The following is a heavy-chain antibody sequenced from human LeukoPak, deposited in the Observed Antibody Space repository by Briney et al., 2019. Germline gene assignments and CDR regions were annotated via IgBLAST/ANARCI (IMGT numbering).Heavy chain of an antibody. CDR1: GGTFSSYE. Sequence: ASVKVSCKASGGTFSSYEISWVRQAPGQGLEWMGGITPMFGIAKYAQKFQGRVTISAVESMSTVHMELSSLRSEDTAKYYCARGWLADSTVVTPYNYWGQGTVDTVSS. J-gene: IGHJ4*02. CDR2: ITPMFGIA. CDR3: ARGWLADSTVVTPYNY. V-gene: IGHV1-69*13. D-gene: IGHD4-23*01.